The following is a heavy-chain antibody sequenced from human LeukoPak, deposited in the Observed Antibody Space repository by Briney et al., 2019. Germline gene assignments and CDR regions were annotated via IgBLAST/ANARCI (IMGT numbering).Heavy chain of an antibody. V-gene: IGHV1-69*04. Sequence: SVKVSCKASGGTFSSYAISWVRQAPGQGLEWMGRIIPILGIANYAQKFRGRVTITADKSTSTAYMELSSLRSEDTAVYYCARAIGGYGYGYYYWGQGTLVTVSS. CDR3: ARAIGGYGYGYYY. CDR1: GGTFSSYA. CDR2: IIPILGIA. J-gene: IGHJ4*02. D-gene: IGHD5-18*01.